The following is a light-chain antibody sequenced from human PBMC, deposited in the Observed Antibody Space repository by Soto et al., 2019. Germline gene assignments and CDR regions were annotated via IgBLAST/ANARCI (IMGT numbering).Light chain of an antibody. CDR3: QQRSNWPPP. J-gene: IGKJ4*01. CDR1: QSVSTY. CDR2: DAS. Sequence: EIVLTQSPATLSLSPGERATLSCRASQSVSTYLAWYQQKPGQAPRLLIYDASKRATGIPARFSGSGSGTDLTLTISSLEPEDCAVYYCQQRSNWPPPFGGGTKVEIK. V-gene: IGKV3-11*01.